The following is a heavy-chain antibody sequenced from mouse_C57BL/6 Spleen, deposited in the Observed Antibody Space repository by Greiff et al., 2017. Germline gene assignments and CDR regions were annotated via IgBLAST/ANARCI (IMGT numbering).Heavy chain of an antibody. J-gene: IGHJ3*01. V-gene: IGHV1-85*01. CDR1: GYTFTSYD. Sequence: VQLQQSGPELVKPGASVQLSCKASGYTFTSYDINWVKQRPGQGLEWIGRISPSDGSTKYNEKFKGKATLTVDTSSSTAYMELHSLTYEDSAVYFCASDGTRWFAYWGQGTLVTVSA. CDR2: ISPSDGST. CDR3: ASDGTRWFAY. D-gene: IGHD3-3*01.